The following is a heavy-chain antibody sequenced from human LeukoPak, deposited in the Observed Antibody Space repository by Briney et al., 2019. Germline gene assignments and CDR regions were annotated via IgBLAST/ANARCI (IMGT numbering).Heavy chain of an antibody. V-gene: IGHV4-34*01. CDR3: ARGEYGNQRSNNWFDP. D-gene: IGHD4-17*01. J-gene: IGHJ5*02. Sequence: SETLSLTCAVYGESFNGYYWSWIRQPPGKGLEWIGEISHRGSTNYNPSLKSRGTISIDTSKNQFSLKLSYGTAADTAVYYCARGEYGNQRSNNWFDPWGQGTLVTVSS. CDR1: GESFNGYY. CDR2: ISHRGST.